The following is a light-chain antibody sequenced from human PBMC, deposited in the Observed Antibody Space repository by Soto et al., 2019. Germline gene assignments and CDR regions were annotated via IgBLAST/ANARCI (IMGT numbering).Light chain of an antibody. CDR3: SSYSISTAYL. V-gene: IGLV2-14*01. J-gene: IGLJ1*01. CDR1: SSDVGGYDY. CDR2: EVS. Sequence: QSFLTQPASVSGSPGQSITISCSGTSSDVGGYDYVSWYQLHPGKPPKLMVFEVSNRPSGVSYRFSGSKSGNTASLTISGLQAEDEADYFCSSYSISTAYLFGTGTKVTVL.